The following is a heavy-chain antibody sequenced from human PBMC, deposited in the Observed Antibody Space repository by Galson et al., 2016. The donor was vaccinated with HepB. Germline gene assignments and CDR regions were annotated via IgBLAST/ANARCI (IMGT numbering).Heavy chain of an antibody. CDR1: GYTFTSYG. CDR2: ISTYYGNT. CDR3: ARDSSWRQGPSRFSEWSSQGWFDP. V-gene: IGHV1-18*01. D-gene: IGHD3-3*01. Sequence: SVKVSCKASGYTFTSYGISWVRQAPGQGLEWMGWISTYYGNTKYAQKFQGRVTMTKDTSTSTAYMELRSLTSDDTAVYYCARDSSWRQGPSRFSEWSSQGWFDPWGQGTLVTVSS. J-gene: IGHJ5*02.